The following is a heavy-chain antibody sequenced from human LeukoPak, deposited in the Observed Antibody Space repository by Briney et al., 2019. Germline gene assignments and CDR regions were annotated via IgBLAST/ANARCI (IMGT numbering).Heavy chain of an antibody. J-gene: IGHJ4*02. Sequence: PGGSLRLSCVASGFTFSSYTMNWVRQAPGKGLEWVSCISSSSSTIYYADSVKGRFTTSRDNAKDSLYLQMNSLRVEDTAVYYCARRSDYLGYWGQGTLVTVSS. CDR3: ARRSDYLGY. V-gene: IGHV3-48*01. CDR2: ISSSSSTI. D-gene: IGHD3-3*01. CDR1: GFTFSSYT.